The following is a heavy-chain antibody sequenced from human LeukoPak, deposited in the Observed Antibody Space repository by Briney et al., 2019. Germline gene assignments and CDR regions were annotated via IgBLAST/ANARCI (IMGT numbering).Heavy chain of an antibody. V-gene: IGHV4-34*01. CDR1: GGSFSGYY. J-gene: IGHJ4*02. CDR3: ARGVGATVSFDY. D-gene: IGHD1-26*01. Sequence: SETLSLTCAVYGGSFSGYYWSWIRLPPGKGLEWIGEINHSGSTNYNPSLKSRVTISVDTSKNQFSLKLSSVTAADTAVYYCARGVGATVSFDYWGQGTLVTVSS. CDR2: INHSGST.